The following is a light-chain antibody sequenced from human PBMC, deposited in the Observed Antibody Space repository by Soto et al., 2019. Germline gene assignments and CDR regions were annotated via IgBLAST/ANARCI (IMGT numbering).Light chain of an antibody. J-gene: IGLJ1*01. V-gene: IGLV2-14*01. CDR2: DVS. CDR1: SSDVGGYNY. CDR3: SSYTSSSTIV. Sequence: QSVLTQPASVSGSPGQSFTISCTGTSSDVGGYNYVSWYQQHPGKAPKLMIYDVSNRPSGVSNRFSGSKSGNTASLTISGLQAEDEADYYCSSYTSSSTIVFGTGTKVTVL.